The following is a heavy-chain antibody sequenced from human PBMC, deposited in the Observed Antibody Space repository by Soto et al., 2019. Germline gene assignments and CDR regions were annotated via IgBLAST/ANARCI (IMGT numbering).Heavy chain of an antibody. J-gene: IGHJ4*02. D-gene: IGHD5-12*01. CDR2: IYTSGST. CDR3: ARASKRWLRQSYYFDY. CDR1: GGSISSYY. V-gene: IGHV4-4*07. Sequence: SETLSLTCTVSGGSISSYYGSWIRQPAGKGLEWIGRIYTSGSTNYNPSLKSRVTMSVDTSKNQFSLKLSSVTAADTAVYYCARASKRWLRQSYYFDYWGQGTPVTVSS.